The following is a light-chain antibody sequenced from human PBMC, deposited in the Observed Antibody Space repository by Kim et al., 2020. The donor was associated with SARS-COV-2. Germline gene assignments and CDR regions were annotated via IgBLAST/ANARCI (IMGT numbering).Light chain of an antibody. Sequence: AAVGDTANITCRASQAIRNDLGWYQQKPGKAPKVLIAAVSILQTGVPSRFSGSGSGTDFTLTINTLQPEDFATYYCLQDYTYPWTFGQGTKVEIK. CDR3: LQDYTYPWT. V-gene: IGKV1-6*01. CDR2: AVS. J-gene: IGKJ1*01. CDR1: QAIRND.